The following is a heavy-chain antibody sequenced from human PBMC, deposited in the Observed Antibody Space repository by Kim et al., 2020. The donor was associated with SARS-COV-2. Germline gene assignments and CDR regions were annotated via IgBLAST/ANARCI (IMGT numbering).Heavy chain of an antibody. CDR1: GFAFRSYE. J-gene: IGHJ4*02. Sequence: GGSLRLSCEASGFAFRSYEMNWVRQAPGKGLEWISYISSSGSTIHYAYSVKGRFTISRDNARNSLYLQMNSLRGGDTAVYFYQQDYYGSGSFYFWGQGTLVTVSS. CDR2: ISSSGSTI. V-gene: IGHV3-48*03. D-gene: IGHD3-10*01. CDR3: QQDYYGSGSFYF.